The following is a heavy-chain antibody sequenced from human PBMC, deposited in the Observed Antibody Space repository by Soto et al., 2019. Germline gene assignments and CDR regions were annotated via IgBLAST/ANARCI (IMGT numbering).Heavy chain of an antibody. D-gene: IGHD3-22*01. J-gene: IGHJ4*02. CDR3: ARFYYDSSGYHPYNFDY. V-gene: IGHV5-51*01. CDR1: GYSFTSYW. CDR2: IYPGDSDT. Sequence: GESLKISCKGSGYSFTSYWIGWVRQMPGKGLEWMGIIYPGDSDTRYSPSFQGQVTISADKSISTAYLQWSSLKASDTAMYYCARFYYDSSGYHPYNFDYWGQGTLVTVSS.